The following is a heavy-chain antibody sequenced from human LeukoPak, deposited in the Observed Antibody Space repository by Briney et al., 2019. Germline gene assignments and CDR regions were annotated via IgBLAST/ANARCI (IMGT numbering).Heavy chain of an antibody. V-gene: IGHV3-23*01. J-gene: IGHJ6*02. CDR1: GFTFSTSA. Sequence: GGSLRLSCAASGFTFSTSAMNWVRQAPGKGLEWVSFIGGSGDTTYYADSVRGRFTISRDNFNNTLYLQMNSLTAEDTAIYYCAKGKSLPHYYYYGMDVWGQGTTVTASS. CDR2: IGGSGDTT. CDR3: AKGKSLPHYYYYGMDV.